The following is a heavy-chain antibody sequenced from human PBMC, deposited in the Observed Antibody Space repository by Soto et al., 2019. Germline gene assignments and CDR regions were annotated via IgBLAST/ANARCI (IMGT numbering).Heavy chain of an antibody. CDR2: INAYNGKR. CDR1: GGTFSSYA. Sequence: ASVKVSCKASGGTFSSYAISWVRQAPGQGLEWMAWINAYNGKRIYAQNFQGRVTVTTDKSTSAAYMELMSLTSDDTAVYFCARDRDRVADIWGLGTMVTVSS. D-gene: IGHD2-15*01. J-gene: IGHJ3*02. V-gene: IGHV1-18*01. CDR3: ARDRDRVADI.